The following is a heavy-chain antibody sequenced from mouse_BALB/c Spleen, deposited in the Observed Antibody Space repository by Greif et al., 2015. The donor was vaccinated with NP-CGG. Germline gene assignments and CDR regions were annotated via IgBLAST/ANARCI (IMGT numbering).Heavy chain of an antibody. V-gene: IGHV3-8*02. CDR1: GDSITSGY. J-gene: IGHJ1*01. CDR2: ISYSGST. Sequence: EVQLQESGPSLVKPSQTLSLTCSVTGDSITSGYWNWIRKFTGNRLEYMGYISYSGSTHSNPSLKSRISITRDTSKNXYYLQLNSVTTEDTATYYFARYRDRDFYGYARYWYFDVWCAGTTVTVSS. CDR3: ARYRDRDFYGYARYWYFDV. D-gene: IGHD1-2*01.